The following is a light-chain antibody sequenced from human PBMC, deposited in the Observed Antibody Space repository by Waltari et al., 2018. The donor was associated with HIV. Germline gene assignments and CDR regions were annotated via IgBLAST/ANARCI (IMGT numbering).Light chain of an antibody. V-gene: IGLV1-51*01. J-gene: IGLJ2*01. CDR2: DNN. Sequence: QSVLPQPLSVSAAPGQMVTISCSGSSSNIGYTYVSWYQQPPGTAPKLLIYDNNKRPSGIPHRFSASKSGTAATLRITGIQTGNEANYYCGTWDSGLCAVVFGGETKLTVL. CDR1: SSNIGYTY. CDR3: GTWDSGLCAVV.